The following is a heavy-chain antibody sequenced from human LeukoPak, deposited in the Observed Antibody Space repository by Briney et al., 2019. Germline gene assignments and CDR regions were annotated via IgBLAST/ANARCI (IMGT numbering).Heavy chain of an antibody. J-gene: IGHJ4*02. CDR1: GGSISSGDYY. V-gene: IGHV4-30-4*08. CDR2: IYYSGGT. CDR3: ARGGRGYSSSWYYFDY. Sequence: SETLSLTCTVSGGSISSGDYYWSWIRQPPGKGLEWIGYIYYSGGTYYNPSLKSRVTISVDTSKNQFSLKLSSVTAADTAVYYCARGGRGYSSSWYYFDYWGQGTLVTVSS. D-gene: IGHD6-13*01.